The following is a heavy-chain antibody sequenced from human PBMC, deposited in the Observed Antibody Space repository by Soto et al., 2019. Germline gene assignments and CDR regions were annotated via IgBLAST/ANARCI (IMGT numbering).Heavy chain of an antibody. V-gene: IGHV5-51*01. D-gene: IGHD6-19*01. Sequence: EVQLVQSGAEVKKPGESLKISCKGSGYSFTSYWIGWVRQMPGKGLEWMGIIYPGDSDTRYSPSFQGQVTISADKSISTAYLQWSSLKAADTAMYYCARRVVAVAGTSDWFDPGGQGTLVTVSS. J-gene: IGHJ5*02. CDR2: IYPGDSDT. CDR3: ARRVVAVAGTSDWFDP. CDR1: GYSFTSYW.